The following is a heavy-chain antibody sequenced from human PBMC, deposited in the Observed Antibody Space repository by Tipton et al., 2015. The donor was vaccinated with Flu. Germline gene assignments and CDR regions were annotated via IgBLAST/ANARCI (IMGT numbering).Heavy chain of an antibody. D-gene: IGHD2-2*01. J-gene: IGHJ6*02. CDR2: IDTTGTT. CDR3: VRGGSTSSIHYYAMDV. V-gene: IGHV4-61*02. Sequence: TLSLTCTVSGGSISSGGYYWNWIRQPAGKGLGWIGRIDTTGTTNYNPSLKGRVTVSVDTSKNQFSLKLRSVTAADTALYCCVRGGSTSSIHYYAMDVWGQGTTITVSS. CDR1: GGSISSGGYY.